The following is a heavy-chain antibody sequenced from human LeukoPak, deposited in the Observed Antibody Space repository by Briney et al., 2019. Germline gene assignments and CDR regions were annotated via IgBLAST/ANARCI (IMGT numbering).Heavy chain of an antibody. CDR2: IFSDGSGP. V-gene: IGHV3-74*01. J-gene: IGHJ4*02. D-gene: IGHD4-17*01. CDR3: TRSREYGALFDY. Sequence: GGSLRLSCAPAGFTFSGHWMSWVRQAPGKGLVWVSRIFSDGSGPTYVDSVKGRFTISRDNAKNTVYLQMNSLRAEDTAVYYCTRSREYGALFDYWGQGTLVTVSS. CDR1: GFTFSGHW.